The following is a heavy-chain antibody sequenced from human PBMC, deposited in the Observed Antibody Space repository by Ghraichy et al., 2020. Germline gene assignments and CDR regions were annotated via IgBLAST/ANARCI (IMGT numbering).Heavy chain of an antibody. J-gene: IGHJ5*02. CDR3: ARQDCSSTYCYRGSNWFDP. Sequence: ASVKVSCKTSDYTFTSKGITWVRQAPGQGLEWMGWISTYNGNTKYAEKFQGRVTMTTDTSTSTAYMELRTLRSDDTAVYFCARQDCSSTYCYRGSNWFDPWGQGTLVTVSS. D-gene: IGHD2-2*02. CDR2: ISTYNGNT. V-gene: IGHV1-18*01. CDR1: DYTFTSKG.